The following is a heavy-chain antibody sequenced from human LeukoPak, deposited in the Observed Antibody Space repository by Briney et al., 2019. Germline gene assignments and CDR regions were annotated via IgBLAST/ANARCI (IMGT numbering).Heavy chain of an antibody. CDR1: GFTFSSYG. V-gene: IGHV3-30*18. J-gene: IGHJ6*02. CDR3: AKEVAASYYYYYGMDV. CDR2: ISYDGSNK. Sequence: GGSLRLSCAASGFTFSSYGMHWVRQAPGKGLEWVAVISYDGSNKYYADPVKGRFTISRDNSKNTLYLQMNSLRAEDTAVYYCAKEVAASYYYYYGMDVWGQGTTVTVSS. D-gene: IGHD2-15*01.